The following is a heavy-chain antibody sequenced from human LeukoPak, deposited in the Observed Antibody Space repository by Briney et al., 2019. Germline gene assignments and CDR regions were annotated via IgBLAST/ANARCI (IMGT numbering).Heavy chain of an antibody. CDR2: TRNKANSYTT. V-gene: IGHV3-72*01. Sequence: GGSLRLSCAASGFTFSSYAMSWVRQAPGKGLEWVGRTRNKANSYTTEYAASVKGRFTISRDDSKNSLYLQMNSLKTEDTAVYYCARVPDSTDSFDYWGQGTLVTVSS. J-gene: IGHJ4*02. D-gene: IGHD5/OR15-5a*01. CDR1: GFTFSSYA. CDR3: ARVPDSTDSFDY.